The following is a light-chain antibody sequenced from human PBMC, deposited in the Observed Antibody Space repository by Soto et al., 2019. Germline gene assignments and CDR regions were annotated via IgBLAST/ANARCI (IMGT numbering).Light chain of an antibody. CDR1: QSISSSY. CDR3: QFFGSSRYT. J-gene: IGKJ2*01. CDR2: GAS. Sequence: EIVLTQSPGTLSLSPGERATLACRASQSISSSYLAWYQQKPGQAPRLLIYGASSRATGIPDRFSGSGSGTDFTLSISRLEPDDCAVYYCQFFGSSRYTFGQGTKLEIK. V-gene: IGKV3-20*01.